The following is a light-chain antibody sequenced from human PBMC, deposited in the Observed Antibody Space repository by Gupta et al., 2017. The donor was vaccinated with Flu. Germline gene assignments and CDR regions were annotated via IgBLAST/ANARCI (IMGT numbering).Light chain of an antibody. CDR2: EGS. CDR3: CSYAGSNAWV. CDR1: SSDVGSYNL. V-gene: IGLV2-23*01. J-gene: IGLJ3*02. Sequence: ALPQPASVSGSPGQSITISCTGTSSDVGSYNLVSWYQQHPGKAPKLMIYEGSKRPSGVSDRFSGSKSGNTASLTXSXRQAEDXADYYCCSYAGSNAWVFGGGTKLTVL.